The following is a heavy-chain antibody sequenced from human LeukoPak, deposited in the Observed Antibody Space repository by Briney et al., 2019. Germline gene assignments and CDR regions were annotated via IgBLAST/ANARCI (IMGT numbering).Heavy chain of an antibody. D-gene: IGHD3-16*01. CDR3: VRLSSSAYRSPLGY. CDR2: IYPGDSDT. CDR1: GYSFISYW. J-gene: IGHJ4*02. V-gene: IGHV5-51*01. Sequence: GESLKISCKGSGYSFISYWIAWVRQMPGKGLEWMGIIYPGDSDTRYSPSFQGQVTISADKSISTAYLQWSSLEASDTAMYYCVRLSSSAYRSPLGYWGQGTLVTVTS.